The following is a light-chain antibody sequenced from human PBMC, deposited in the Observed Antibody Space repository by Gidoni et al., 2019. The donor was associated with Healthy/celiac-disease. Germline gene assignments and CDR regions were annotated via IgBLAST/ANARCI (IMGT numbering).Light chain of an antibody. J-gene: IGKJ3*01. CDR2: LGS. CDR3: MQALQTPFT. V-gene: IGKV2-28*01. CDR1: QSLLHSNGYNY. Sequence: DIVMTQPPLSLPVTPGEPASISCRSSQSLLHSNGYNYLDWYLQKPGQSPQLLIYLGSNRASGVPDRFSGSGSGTDFTLKISRVEAEDVGVYYCMQALQTPFTFXPXTKVXIK.